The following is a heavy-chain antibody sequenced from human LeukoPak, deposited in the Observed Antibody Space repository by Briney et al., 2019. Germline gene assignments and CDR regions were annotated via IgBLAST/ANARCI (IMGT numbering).Heavy chain of an antibody. CDR3: AREGSGYYNDAFDI. D-gene: IGHD3-22*01. CDR2: INPSGGST. Sequence: ASVKVSCKASGGTFSSYAISWVRQAPGQGLEWMGIINPSGGSTSYAQKFQGRVTMTRDTSTSTVYMELSSLRSEDTAVYYCAREGSGYYNDAFDIWGQGTMVTVSS. J-gene: IGHJ3*02. CDR1: GGTFSSYA. V-gene: IGHV1-46*01.